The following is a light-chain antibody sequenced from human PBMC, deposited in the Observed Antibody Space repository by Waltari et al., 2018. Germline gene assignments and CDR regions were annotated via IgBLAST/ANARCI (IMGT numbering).Light chain of an antibody. V-gene: IGKV3-11*01. J-gene: IGKJ4*01. CDR2: DAS. CDR3: QQRSNWPPLT. Sequence: EIVLTQSPATLSLSPGERATLSCRASQSVSSYLAWYQQKPGQAPRLLIYDASNMATGIAARVSGSGAGTDFTLTISSLEPEDFAVYYCQQRSNWPPLTFGGGTKVEIK. CDR1: QSVSSY.